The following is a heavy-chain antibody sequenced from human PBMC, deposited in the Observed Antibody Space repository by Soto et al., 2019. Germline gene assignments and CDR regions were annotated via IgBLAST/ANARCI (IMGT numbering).Heavy chain of an antibody. Sequence: VQLQESGPGLVKPSQTLSLTSTVSSGSISSADYYWSWIRQPPGKGLEWIGYIYYTGSAYYNPSLKSRVTMSVETSKNQSSLKVTSVTAADTAVYYCASGGSSHWFDPWGQGTLVTVSS. CDR2: IYYTGSA. CDR1: SGSISSADYY. CDR3: ASGGSSHWFDP. J-gene: IGHJ5*02. V-gene: IGHV4-30-4*01. D-gene: IGHD1-26*01.